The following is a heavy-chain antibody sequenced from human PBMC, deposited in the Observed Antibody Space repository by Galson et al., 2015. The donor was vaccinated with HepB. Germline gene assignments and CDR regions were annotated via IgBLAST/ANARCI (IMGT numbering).Heavy chain of an antibody. Sequence: QSGAEVKKPGESLKISCKASGYSFTSYWIAWARQMPGKGLEWMGIISPGNFDTRYRPSFQGQVTISADRSITTAYLQWSSLEASDTAIYYCARLGTRAMTVPAPDYWGQGTLLTVSS. D-gene: IGHD3-22*01. CDR2: ISPGNFDT. J-gene: IGHJ4*02. CDR3: ARLGTRAMTVPAPDY. CDR1: GYSFTSYW. V-gene: IGHV5-51*01.